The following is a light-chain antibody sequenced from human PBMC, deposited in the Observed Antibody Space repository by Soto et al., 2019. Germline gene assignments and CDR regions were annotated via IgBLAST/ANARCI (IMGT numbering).Light chain of an antibody. Sequence: EIVLTQSTGTLSLSPGERATLSCRASQSVSSSYLAWYQQKPGQAPRLLIYGASSRATGIPDRFSGSGSGTDFTLTISRLEPEDFAVYYCQQYGSSPNYTFGQGTKLEIK. V-gene: IGKV3-20*01. CDR2: GAS. CDR1: QSVSSSY. J-gene: IGKJ2*01. CDR3: QQYGSSPNYT.